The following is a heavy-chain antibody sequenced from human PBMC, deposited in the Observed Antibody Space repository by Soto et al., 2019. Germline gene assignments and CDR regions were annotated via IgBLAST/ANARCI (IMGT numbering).Heavy chain of an antibody. CDR1: GGTFSSYA. D-gene: IGHD3-10*01. V-gene: IGHV1-69*13. Sequence: SVKVSCKASGGTFSSYAISWVRQAPGQGLEWMGGIIPIFGTANYAQRFQGRVTITADESTSTAYMELSSLRSEDTAVYYCARDGSGSWIFDYWGQGTLVTVSS. CDR2: IIPIFGTA. J-gene: IGHJ4*02. CDR3: ARDGSGSWIFDY.